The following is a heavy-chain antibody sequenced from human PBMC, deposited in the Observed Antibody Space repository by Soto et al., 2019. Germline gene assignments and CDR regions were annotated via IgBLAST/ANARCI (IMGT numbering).Heavy chain of an antibody. D-gene: IGHD6-6*01. Sequence: SGPTLVNPTHTLTLTFTFSVFSLRTSVVGGVWIRHPPGKALDWLALIYWDDDKRYSPSLKSRLTITKDTSKNQVVLTITNMDPVDTPKYYCAHRLRPSIEAEPNWFDTWGKGPLVTXS. CDR3: AHRLRPSIEAEPNWFDT. CDR2: IYWDDDK. CDR1: VFSLRTSVVG. V-gene: IGHV2-5*02. J-gene: IGHJ5*02.